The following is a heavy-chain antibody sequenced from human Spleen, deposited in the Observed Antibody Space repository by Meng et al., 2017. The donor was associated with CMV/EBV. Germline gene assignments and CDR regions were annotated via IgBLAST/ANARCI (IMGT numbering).Heavy chain of an antibody. Sequence: ASVKVSCKASGYTFTSYYMHWVRQAPGQGLEWMGIINPSGGSTSYAQKFQGRVTMTRDTSTSTVYMELSSLRSEDTAVYYCARWAAARPRLWYFDLWSRGTLVTVSS. V-gene: IGHV1-46*01. CDR1: GYTFTSYY. CDR3: ARWAAARPRLWYFDL. D-gene: IGHD6-6*01. CDR2: INPSGGST. J-gene: IGHJ2*01.